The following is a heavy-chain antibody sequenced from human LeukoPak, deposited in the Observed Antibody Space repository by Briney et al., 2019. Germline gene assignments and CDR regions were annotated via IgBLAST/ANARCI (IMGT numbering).Heavy chain of an antibody. V-gene: IGHV3-48*01. CDR3: ARSSSRYCSGGSCYSGVLGYFDY. Sequence: GGSLRLSCAASGFTLSSYAMSWVRQAPGKGLEWVSYISSSRRTISYADSVKGRFTISRDNAKNSLYLQMNSLRAEDTAVYYCARSSSRYCSGGSCYSGVLGYFDYWGQGTLVTVSS. CDR2: ISSSRRTI. D-gene: IGHD2-15*01. CDR1: GFTLSSYA. J-gene: IGHJ4*02.